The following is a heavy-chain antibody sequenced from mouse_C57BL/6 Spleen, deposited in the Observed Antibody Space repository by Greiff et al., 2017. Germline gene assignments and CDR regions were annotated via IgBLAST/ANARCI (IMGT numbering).Heavy chain of an antibody. Sequence: DVQLQESGPGLVKPSPSLSLTCSVTGYSITSGYYWNWIRQFPGNKLEWMGYKSYDGSNNYNPSLKKRISITRETSKCPFFLKLNSVTTEATATYYCARDFRNFDYWGQGTTLTVSS. CDR3: ARDFRNFDY. CDR2: KSYDGSN. V-gene: IGHV3-6*01. J-gene: IGHJ2*01. CDR1: GYSITSGYY.